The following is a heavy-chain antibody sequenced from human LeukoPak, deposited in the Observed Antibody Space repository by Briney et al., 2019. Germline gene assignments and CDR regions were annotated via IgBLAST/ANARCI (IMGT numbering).Heavy chain of an antibody. V-gene: IGHV3-48*01. Sequence: GGSLRLSCAASGFTFSSHSMNWVRQAPGKGPEWISFITISSDTIHYADSVKGRFTISRDNAKNSLFLQMNSLRAEDTAVYYCANAISSGYYLPFGYWGQGTLVTVSS. CDR1: GFTFSSHS. D-gene: IGHD3-22*01. CDR3: ANAISSGYYLPFGY. CDR2: ITISSDTI. J-gene: IGHJ4*02.